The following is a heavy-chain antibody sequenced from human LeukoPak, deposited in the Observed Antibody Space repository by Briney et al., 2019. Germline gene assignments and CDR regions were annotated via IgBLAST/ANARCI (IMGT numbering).Heavy chain of an antibody. CDR2: IYPGYSDP. CDR1: GYSFTRKW. V-gene: IGHV5-51*01. CDR3: ARRAVNDRSWYFDL. J-gene: IGHJ2*01. D-gene: IGHD3-9*01. Sequence: GESLKISCQGSGYSFTRKWIGWERPMPGKGPEWKSIIYPGYSDPRYSPSFQGQDTISADKSITTAYLQWSSLNASDTAMYYCARRAVNDRSWYFDLWSRGTLVTVSS.